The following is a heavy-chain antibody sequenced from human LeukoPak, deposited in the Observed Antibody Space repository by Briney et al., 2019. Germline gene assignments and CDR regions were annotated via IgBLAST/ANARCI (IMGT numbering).Heavy chain of an antibody. CDR2: VSISGGST. CDR1: GFTFSSYA. Sequence: GGSVRLSCAASGFTFSSYAMSWVRQAPGKGLERVAGVSISGGSTYYADSVKGRVTISRDNSKNTLYLQMNSLRAEDTAVYYCAKDRYCGTTSCSGSFDFWGRGTLVSVSS. V-gene: IGHV3-23*01. J-gene: IGHJ4*02. CDR3: AKDRYCGTTSCSGSFDF. D-gene: IGHD2-2*01.